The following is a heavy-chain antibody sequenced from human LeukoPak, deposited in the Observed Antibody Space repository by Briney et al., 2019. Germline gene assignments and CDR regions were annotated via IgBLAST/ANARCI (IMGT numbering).Heavy chain of an antibody. Sequence: GGSLRLSCAASGFTFSSYAITWVRQAPGKGPEWVSGISGSGSNTYYADSAKGRFTISRDNSKNTLYLQMNSLRAEDTAVYYCAKSRFGGNFVFDYWGQGTLVIVSS. V-gene: IGHV3-23*01. CDR1: GFTFSSYA. CDR3: AKSRFGGNFVFDY. D-gene: IGHD4-23*01. J-gene: IGHJ4*02. CDR2: ISGSGSNT.